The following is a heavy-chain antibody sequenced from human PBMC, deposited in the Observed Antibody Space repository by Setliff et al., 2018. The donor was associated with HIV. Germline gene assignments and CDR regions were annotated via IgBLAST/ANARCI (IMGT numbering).Heavy chain of an antibody. D-gene: IGHD2-21*02. V-gene: IGHV2-70*04. CDR3: VRHGVVVTAWVFDI. J-gene: IGHJ3*02. Sequence: SGPTLVNPTQTLRLTCTFSGFSLSTSEMRVSWIRQPPGKALEWLARIDWNDDKFYSTSLKTRLTISKDSSKNQVVLTMTNMDPVDTATYYCVRHGVVVTAWVFDIWGQGRMVTVS. CDR1: GFSLSTSEMR. CDR2: IDWNDDK.